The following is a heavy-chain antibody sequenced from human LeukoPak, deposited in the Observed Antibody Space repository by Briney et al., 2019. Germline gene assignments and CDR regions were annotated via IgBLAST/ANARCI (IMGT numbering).Heavy chain of an antibody. D-gene: IGHD5-18*01. Sequence: GGSLRLSCAASGFTFSSYAMSWVRQAPGKGLEWVSAISGSGGSTYYADSVKGRFTISRDNSKNTLYLRMNSLRAEDTAVYYCAKDTAMGYYYYGMDVWGQGTTVTVSS. CDR3: AKDTAMGYYYYGMDV. CDR2: ISGSGGST. CDR1: GFTFSSYA. J-gene: IGHJ6*02. V-gene: IGHV3-23*01.